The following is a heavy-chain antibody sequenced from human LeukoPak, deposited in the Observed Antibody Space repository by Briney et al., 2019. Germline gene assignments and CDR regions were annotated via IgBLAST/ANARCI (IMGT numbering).Heavy chain of an antibody. J-gene: IGHJ5*02. CDR1: GGFISSSSYY. Sequence: SETLSLTCTVSGGFISSSSYYWGWIRQPPGKGLEWIGSIFYSGSTYYNPSLKSRVTISVDTSKNQFSLKLSSVTAADTAVYYCASHGGFDPWGQGTLVTVSS. CDR3: ASHGGFDP. CDR2: IFYSGST. V-gene: IGHV4-39*01.